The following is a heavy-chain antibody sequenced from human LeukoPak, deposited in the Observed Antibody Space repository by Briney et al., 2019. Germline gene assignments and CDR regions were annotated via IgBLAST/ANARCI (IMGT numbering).Heavy chain of an antibody. D-gene: IGHD2-2*01. J-gene: IGHJ4*02. CDR2: INSDGSDT. CDR1: GFTFSSYW. CDR3: ARVGCSSTSCTIPDY. Sequence: GGSLRLSCAASGFTFSSYWMHWVRQAPGKGLVWVSRINSDGSDTTYADSVKGRFTISRDNAKNTLYLQMNSLRAGDTAVYYCARVGCSSTSCTIPDYWGQGTLVTVSS. V-gene: IGHV3-74*01.